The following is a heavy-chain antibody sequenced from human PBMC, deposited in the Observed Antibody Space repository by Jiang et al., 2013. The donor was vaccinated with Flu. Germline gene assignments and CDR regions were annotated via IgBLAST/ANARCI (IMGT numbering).Heavy chain of an antibody. D-gene: IGHD3-9*01. Sequence: GSGLVKPSETLSLTCTVSGGSISSYYWSWIRQPPGKGLEWIGYIYYSGSTNYNPSLKSRVTISVDTSKNQFSLKLSSVTAADTAVYYCARDNILTGYSVNDYYYGMDVWGQGTTVTVSS. J-gene: IGHJ6*02. CDR3: ARDNILTGYSVNDYYYGMDV. V-gene: IGHV4-59*01. CDR1: GGSISSYY. CDR2: IYYSGST.